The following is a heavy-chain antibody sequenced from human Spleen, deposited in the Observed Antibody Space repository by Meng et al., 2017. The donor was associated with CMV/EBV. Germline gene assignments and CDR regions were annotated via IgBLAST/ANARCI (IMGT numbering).Heavy chain of an antibody. Sequence: QLQLEQSGPAVKKPGAAVKVSCAASGYLFFSYAIHWVRQAPGQGLEWMGWISAYNGKPDYAQQFQGRVTMNSDTSIKTGYMELSRLTSDDTAVYYCAIGDYGPLDYWGQGTLVTVSS. J-gene: IGHJ4*02. CDR3: AIGDYGPLDY. CDR1: GYLFFSYA. V-gene: IGHV1-18*01. CDR2: ISAYNGKP. D-gene: IGHD4-17*01.